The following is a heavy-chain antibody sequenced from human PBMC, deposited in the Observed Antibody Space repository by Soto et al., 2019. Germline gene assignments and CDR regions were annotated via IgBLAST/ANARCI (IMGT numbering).Heavy chain of an antibody. J-gene: IGHJ4*02. CDR1: GYIFTSYN. V-gene: IGHV1-46*01. CDR3: ARYSHSSGGY. D-gene: IGHD6-19*01. Sequence: QVQLVQSGAELKKPGASVKVSCKASGYIFTSYNIHWLRQAPGQGLEWMGIINPSGGSTTYAQKFQGRVTMTRDTSTSTGYMELSSLRSEDTAVYFCARYSHSSGGYWGQGTPVTVSS. CDR2: INPSGGST.